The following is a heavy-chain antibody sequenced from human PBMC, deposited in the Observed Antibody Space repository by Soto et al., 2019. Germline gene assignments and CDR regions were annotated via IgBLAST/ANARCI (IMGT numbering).Heavy chain of an antibody. J-gene: IGHJ6*02. D-gene: IGHD3-10*01. CDR3: ARDPPFYGSNTYGMDV. CDR2: IYYSGST. CDR1: GGSISSCY. Sequence: QVQLQESGPGLVKPSETLSLTCTVSGGSISSCYWSWIRQPPGKGLEWIGYIYYSGSTNYNPSLKSRVTISVDPSKNQSSLKLSSVTAADTAVYYCARDPPFYGSNTYGMDVWGQGTTVTVSS. V-gene: IGHV4-59*01.